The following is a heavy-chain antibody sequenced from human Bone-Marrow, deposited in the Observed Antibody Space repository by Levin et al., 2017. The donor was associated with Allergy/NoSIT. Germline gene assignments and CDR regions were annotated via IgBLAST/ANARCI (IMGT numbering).Heavy chain of an antibody. D-gene: IGHD2-15*01. CDR3: ARDSHCSGGSCYSGSWFDP. J-gene: IGHJ5*02. Sequence: SVKVSCKASGGTFSSYAISWVRQAPGQGLEWMGGIIPIFGTANYAQKFQGRVTITADESTSTAYMELSSLRSEDTAVYYCARDSHCSGGSCYSGSWFDPWGQGTLVTVSS. V-gene: IGHV1-69*13. CDR1: GGTFSSYA. CDR2: IIPIFGTA.